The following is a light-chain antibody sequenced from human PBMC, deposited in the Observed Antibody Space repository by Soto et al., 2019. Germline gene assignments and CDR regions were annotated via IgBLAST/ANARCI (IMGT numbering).Light chain of an antibody. J-gene: IGLJ1*01. CDR2: DVT. CDR1: SSDVGGYNA. Sequence: QSALTQPASVSGSPGQSITISCTGTSSDVGGYNAVSWYQQHPGKAPKLMIYDVTNRPLGASNRFSGSKSGNTASLTISGLQAEDEADYYCGSYATGGAYVFGTGTKLTVL. V-gene: IGLV2-14*01. CDR3: GSYATGGAYV.